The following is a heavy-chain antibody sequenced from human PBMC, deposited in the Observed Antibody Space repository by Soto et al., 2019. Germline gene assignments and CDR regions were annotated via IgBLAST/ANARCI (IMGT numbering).Heavy chain of an antibody. CDR2: INSVNGNT. J-gene: IGHJ4*02. CDR3: AREVGYGDFAD. CDR1: GYTFTHYA. Sequence: QVPLVQSGAEVKKPGASVKVSCKASGYTFTHYAMHWVRQAPGQRLEWMGWINSVNGNTKYSQKFQGRVTITSDASASTAYMELSSLRSEDTAVFYCAREVGYGDFADWGQGTLVTVSS. D-gene: IGHD4-17*01. V-gene: IGHV1-3*04.